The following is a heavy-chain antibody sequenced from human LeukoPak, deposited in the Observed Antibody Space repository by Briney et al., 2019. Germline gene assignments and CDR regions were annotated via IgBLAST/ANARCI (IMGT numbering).Heavy chain of an antibody. J-gene: IGHJ6*03. CDR2: ISWNSGSI. CDR3: AKLIEGCSSTSCGAHYMDV. Sequence: SLRLSCAASGFTFDDYAMHWVGQAPGKGLEWVSGISWNSGSIGYADSVKGRFTISRDNSKNTLYLQMNSLRAEDTAVYYCAKLIEGCSSTSCGAHYMDVWGKGTTVTISS. CDR1: GFTFDDYA. V-gene: IGHV3-9*01. D-gene: IGHD2-2*01.